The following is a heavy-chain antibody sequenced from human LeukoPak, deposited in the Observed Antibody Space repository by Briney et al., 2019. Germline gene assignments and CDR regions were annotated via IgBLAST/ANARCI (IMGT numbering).Heavy chain of an antibody. J-gene: IGHJ4*02. D-gene: IGHD3-10*01. Sequence: ASVKVSCKVSGYTLTELSMHWVRQAPGKGREWMGGFDPEDGETIYAQKFQGRVTMTEDTSTDTAYMELSSLRSEDTAVYYCATVGENYYGSGSLRAFDYWGQGTLVTVSS. V-gene: IGHV1-24*01. CDR2: FDPEDGET. CDR1: GYTLTELS. CDR3: ATVGENYYGSGSLRAFDY.